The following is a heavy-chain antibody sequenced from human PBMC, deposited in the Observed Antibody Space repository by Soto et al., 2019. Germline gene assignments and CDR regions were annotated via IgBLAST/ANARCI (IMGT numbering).Heavy chain of an antibody. Sequence: PGESLKISCKGSGYSFTSYWISWVRQMPGKGLEWMGRIDPSDSYTNYSPSFQGHVTISADKSISTAYLQWSSLKASDTAMYYCASLLYNLSYYDCGIDVWGQGTLVTVSS. J-gene: IGHJ6*02. CDR3: ASLLYNLSYYDCGIDV. CDR2: IDPSDSYT. CDR1: GYSFTSYW. V-gene: IGHV5-10-1*01. D-gene: IGHD1-20*01.